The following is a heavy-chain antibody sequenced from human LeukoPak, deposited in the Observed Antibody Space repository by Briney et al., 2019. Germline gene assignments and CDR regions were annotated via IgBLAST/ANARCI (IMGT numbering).Heavy chain of an antibody. CDR1: GFTFDDYA. J-gene: IGHJ4*02. D-gene: IGHD3-22*01. CDR3: AEDMRAITMIVVAPGVFDY. V-gene: IGHV3-9*01. Sequence: GGSLRLSCAASGFTFDDYATHWVRQAPGKGLEWVSGISWNSGSIGYADSVKRRFTISRDNAKNSLYLQMNSLRAENTALYYCAEDMRAITMIVVAPGVFDYWGQGTLVTVSS. CDR2: ISWNSGSI.